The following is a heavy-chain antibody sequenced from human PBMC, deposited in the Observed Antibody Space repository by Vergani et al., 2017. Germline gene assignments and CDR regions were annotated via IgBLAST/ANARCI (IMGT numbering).Heavy chain of an antibody. CDR2: IIPIFGTA. CDR3: ARAGIAAALDY. V-gene: IGHV1-69*18. J-gene: IGHJ4*02. D-gene: IGHD6-13*01. Sequence: QVQLVQSGAEVKKPGASVKVSCQASGYTFTSYYIHWVRQAPGQGLEWMGRIIPIFGTANYAQKFQGRVTITADESTSTAYMELSSLRSDDTAVYYCARAGIAAALDYWGQGTLVTVSS. CDR1: GYTFTSYY.